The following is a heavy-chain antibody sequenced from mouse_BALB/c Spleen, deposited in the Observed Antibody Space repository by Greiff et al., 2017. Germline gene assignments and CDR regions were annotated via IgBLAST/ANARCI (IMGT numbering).Heavy chain of an antibody. D-gene: IGHD3-3*01. J-gene: IGHJ3*01. CDR2: ISDGGSYT. Sequence: EVHLVESGGGLVKPGGSLKLSCAASGFTFSDYYMYWVRQTPEKRLEWVATISDGGSYTYYPDSVKGRFTISRDNAKNNLYLQMSSLKSEDTAMYYCARGGPAWFAYWGQGTLVTVSA. CDR3: ARGGPAWFAY. CDR1: GFTFSDYY. V-gene: IGHV5-4*02.